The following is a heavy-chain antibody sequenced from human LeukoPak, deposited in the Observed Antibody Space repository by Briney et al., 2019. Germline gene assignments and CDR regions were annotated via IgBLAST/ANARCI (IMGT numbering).Heavy chain of an antibody. CDR2: INPNSGGT. CDR3: ARDVMVRGVIPACVF. D-gene: IGHD3-10*01. Sequence: ASMKVSCKASGYTFTGYYMHWVRQAPGQGLEWMGWINPNSGGTNYAQKFQGRVTMTRDTSISTAYMELSRLRSDDTAVYFCARDVMVRGVIPACVFWGQGTLVIVSS. J-gene: IGHJ4*02. V-gene: IGHV1-2*02. CDR1: GYTFTGYY.